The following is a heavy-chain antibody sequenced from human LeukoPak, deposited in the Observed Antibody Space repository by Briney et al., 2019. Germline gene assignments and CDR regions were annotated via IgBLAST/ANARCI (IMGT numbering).Heavy chain of an antibody. D-gene: IGHD3-22*01. CDR3: ARDHYYDSSGGFDY. V-gene: IGHV1-18*01. Sequence: ASVKVSCKASGYTFTSYGISWVRQAPGQGLEWMGWISAYNGNTNYAQKLQGRVTMTTDTSTSTAYMELRRLRSDDTAVYYCARDHYYDSSGGFDYWGQGTLVTVSS. J-gene: IGHJ4*02. CDR1: GYTFTSYG. CDR2: ISAYNGNT.